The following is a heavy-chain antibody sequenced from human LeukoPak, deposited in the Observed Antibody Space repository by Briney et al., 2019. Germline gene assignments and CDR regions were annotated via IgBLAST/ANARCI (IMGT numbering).Heavy chain of an antibody. CDR1: GFTFSSYA. Sequence: PGGSLRLSCAASGFTFSSYAMSWVRQAPGRGLEWVSAISGSGGSTYYADSVKGRFTISSDTSKNTLYLQMNSLRAEDTAVYYCAKASVAGRGPFDFWGQGALVTVSS. J-gene: IGHJ4*02. V-gene: IGHV3-23*01. D-gene: IGHD6-19*01. CDR2: ISGSGGST. CDR3: AKASVAGRGPFDF.